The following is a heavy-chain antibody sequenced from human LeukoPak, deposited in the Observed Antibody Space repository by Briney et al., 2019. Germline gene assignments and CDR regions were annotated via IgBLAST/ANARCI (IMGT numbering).Heavy chain of an antibody. V-gene: IGHV4-4*02. D-gene: IGHD6-19*01. CDR3: ARDNPQWLGPDYYYYYGMDV. CDR2: IYHGGGA. J-gene: IGHJ6*02. Sequence: PSETLSLTCAVSGGSISSSNWWSWVRQPPGKGLEWIGEIYHGGGANYNPSLKSRVTISVDKSENQFSLKLTSVTAADTAVYYCARDNPQWLGPDYYYYYGMDVWGQGTTVTVSS. CDR1: GGSISSSNW.